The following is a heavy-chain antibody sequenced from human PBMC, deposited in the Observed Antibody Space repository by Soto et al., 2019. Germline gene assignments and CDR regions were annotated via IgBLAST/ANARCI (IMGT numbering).Heavy chain of an antibody. J-gene: IGHJ6*02. V-gene: IGHV6-1*01. CDR2: TYYRSKWYN. CDR1: GDSVSSNSAA. Sequence: SQTLSLTCAISGDSVSSNSAAWNWIRQSPSRGLEWLGRTYYRSKWYNDYAVSVKSRITINPDTSKNQFSLQLNSVTPEDTAVYYCARDPSSIAVAGTYYYYGMDVWGQGTTGSVSS. D-gene: IGHD6-19*01. CDR3: ARDPSSIAVAGTYYYYGMDV.